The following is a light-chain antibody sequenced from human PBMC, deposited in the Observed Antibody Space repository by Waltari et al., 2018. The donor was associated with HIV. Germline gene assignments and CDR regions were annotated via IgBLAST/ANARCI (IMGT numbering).Light chain of an antibody. V-gene: IGKV3-20*01. CDR1: QSVGSTY. J-gene: IGKJ1*01. CDR3: HHYGTSPPWM. Sequence: EIVLTPSPGTLSLSPAERATLSCRASQSVGSTYLVGYQQKPGQAPRLLIYAASSRATGIPDRFSGSGSGTDVTLTISRLEPEDFAVYYCHHYGTSPPWMFGQGTKVEMK. CDR2: AAS.